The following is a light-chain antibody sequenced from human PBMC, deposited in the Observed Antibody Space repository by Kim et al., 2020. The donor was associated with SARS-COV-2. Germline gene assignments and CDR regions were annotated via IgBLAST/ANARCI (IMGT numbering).Light chain of an antibody. Sequence: GQSVTISCTGTSRDVCGNDNVSWYQQPPGKAPKLMIYEVTKRPSGVPDRFSGSKSGNTASLTVSGLQAEDEADYYCYSYAGNSNYVFGTGTKVTVL. J-gene: IGLJ1*01. V-gene: IGLV2-8*01. CDR1: SRDVCGNDN. CDR2: EVT. CDR3: YSYAGNSNYV.